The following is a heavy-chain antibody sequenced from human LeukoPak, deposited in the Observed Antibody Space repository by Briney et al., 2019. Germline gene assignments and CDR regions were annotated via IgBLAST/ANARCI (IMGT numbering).Heavy chain of an antibody. CDR2: IYTSGSP. CDR3: ARQNYDSSTYSLPDYYLDV. CDR1: GGSISSYY. D-gene: IGHD3-22*01. Sequence: SETLSLTCTVSGGSISSYYWSWIRQPAGKGLEWIRRIYTSGSPNYNPSLKSRVTMSVDTSKNQFSLKLSSVTAADTAVYYCARQNYDSSTYSLPDYYLDVWGKGTTVTISS. V-gene: IGHV4-4*07. J-gene: IGHJ6*03.